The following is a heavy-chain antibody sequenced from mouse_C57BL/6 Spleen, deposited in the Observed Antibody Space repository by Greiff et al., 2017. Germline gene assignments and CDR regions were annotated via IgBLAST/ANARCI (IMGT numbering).Heavy chain of an antibody. CDR1: GYTFTSYW. CDR2: IYPGSGST. V-gene: IGHV1-55*01. D-gene: IGHD1-1*01. J-gene: IGHJ1*03. Sequence: QVQLQQPGAELVKPGASVKMSCKASGYTFTSYWITWVKQRPGQGLEWIGDIYPGSGSTNYNEKFKSKATLTVDTSSSTAYMQLSSLTSEDSAVYYCAREDYYGSSYGWYFDVWGTGTTVTVSS. CDR3: AREDYYGSSYGWYFDV.